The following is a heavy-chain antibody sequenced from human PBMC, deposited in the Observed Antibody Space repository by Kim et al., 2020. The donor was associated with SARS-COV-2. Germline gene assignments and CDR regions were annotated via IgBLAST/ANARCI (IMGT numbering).Heavy chain of an antibody. V-gene: IGHV4-61*03. Sequence: NPSLQSRVPISIATSKNHFSLRLCSLTAADTAVYYCARCKGTSFVYGMDVWGQGTTVTVSS. J-gene: IGHJ6*02. D-gene: IGHD2-2*01. CDR3: ARCKGTSFVYGMDV.